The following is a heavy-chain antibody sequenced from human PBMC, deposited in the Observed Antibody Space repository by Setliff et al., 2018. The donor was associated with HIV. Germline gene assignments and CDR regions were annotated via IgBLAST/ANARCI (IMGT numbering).Heavy chain of an antibody. J-gene: IGHJ6*03. D-gene: IGHD1-7*01. CDR2: INHSGST. CDR3: ARDRSTWNYGKNYMDV. CDR1: GGAFSGYY. V-gene: IGHV4-34*01. Sequence: SETLSLTCAVYGGAFSGYYWSWIRQPPGKGLEWIGEINHSGSTNYNPSIKSRVTISVDTSKNQFSLKLSSVTAADTAVYYCARDRSTWNYGKNYMDVWGKGTTVTVSS.